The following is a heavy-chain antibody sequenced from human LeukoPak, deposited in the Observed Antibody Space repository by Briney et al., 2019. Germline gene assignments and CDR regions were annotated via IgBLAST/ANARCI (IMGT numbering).Heavy chain of an antibody. D-gene: IGHD3-10*01. CDR1: GFTFDDYA. CDR3: AKDLVTGSLDY. Sequence: PGGSLRLSCAASGFTFDDYAMHWVRQAPGKGLEWVSSISSSGGSTYYADSVRGRFTISRDNSKNTLYLQMNILRAEDTAIYYCAKDLVTGSLDYWGQGTLVTVSS. J-gene: IGHJ4*02. CDR2: ISSSGGST. V-gene: IGHV3-23*01.